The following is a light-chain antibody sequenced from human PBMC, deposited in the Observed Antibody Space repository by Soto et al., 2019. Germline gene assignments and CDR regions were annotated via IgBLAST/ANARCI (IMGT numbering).Light chain of an antibody. V-gene: IGLV1-44*01. J-gene: IGLJ2*01. CDR1: SSNIGSNT. CDR2: SNN. CDR3: AAWDDSLNGVV. Sequence: QSVLTQPPSASGTPGQRVTISCSGSSSNIGSNTANWYQQLPGTAPKLLIYSNNQRPSGAPDRFSGPKSGTSASLAISGLQSEDEADYYCAAWDDSLNGVVFGGGTKVTVL.